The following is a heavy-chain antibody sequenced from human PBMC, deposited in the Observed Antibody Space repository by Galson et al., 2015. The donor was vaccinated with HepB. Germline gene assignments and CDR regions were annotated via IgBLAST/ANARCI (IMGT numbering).Heavy chain of an antibody. CDR3: ARVADADYGDHSHFDY. CDR1: GFTFSDYY. Sequence: SLRLSCAASGFTFSDYYMSWIRQAPGKGLEWLSYISSSTTYTNYADSVKGRFTISSDNAKNSLFLQINSLRAEDTAVYYCARVADADYGDHSHFDYWGQGTLVTVSS. V-gene: IGHV3-11*06. D-gene: IGHD4-17*01. J-gene: IGHJ4*02. CDR2: ISSSTTYT.